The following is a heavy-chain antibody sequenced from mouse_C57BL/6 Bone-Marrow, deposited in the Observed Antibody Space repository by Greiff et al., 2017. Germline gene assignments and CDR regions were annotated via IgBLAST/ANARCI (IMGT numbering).Heavy chain of an antibody. D-gene: IGHD2-5*01. Sequence: QVQLQQPGTELVKPGASVKLSCKASGYTFTSYWMHWVKPRPGQGLEWIGNINPSNGGTKYNEKFKSKATLTVHKSSSTAYMQLSSLTSEDSAVYYGARGYSTLYYFDYWGQGTTLTVSS. CDR1: GYTFTSYW. CDR3: ARGYSTLYYFDY. J-gene: IGHJ2*01. CDR2: INPSNGGT. V-gene: IGHV1-53*01.